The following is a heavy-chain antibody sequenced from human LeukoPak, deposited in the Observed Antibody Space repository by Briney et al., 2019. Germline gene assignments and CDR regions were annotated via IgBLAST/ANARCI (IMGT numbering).Heavy chain of an antibody. D-gene: IGHD5-18*01. CDR2: ISGSGGST. CDR3: AKDRARVAAVDTAMGAFDY. CDR1: GFTFSSYA. Sequence: GRSLRLSCAASGFTFSSYAMSWVRQAPGKGLEWVSAISGSGGSTYYADSVKGRFTISRDNSKNTLYLQMNSLRAEDTAVYYCAKDRARVAAVDTAMGAFDYWGQGTLVTVSS. V-gene: IGHV3-23*01. J-gene: IGHJ4*02.